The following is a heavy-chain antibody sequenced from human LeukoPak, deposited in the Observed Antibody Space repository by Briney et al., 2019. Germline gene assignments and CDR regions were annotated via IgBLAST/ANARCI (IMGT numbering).Heavy chain of an antibody. CDR2: IIPIFGTA. J-gene: IGHJ5*02. D-gene: IGHD3-10*01. CDR3: ASRYYGSGLGNWFDP. CDR1: GYTFTTYG. V-gene: IGHV1-69*13. Sequence: GASVTISCKASGYTFTTYGFSWVRQAPGQGLEWMGGIIPIFGTANYAQKFQGRVTITADESTSTAYMELSSLRSEDTAVYYCASRYYGSGLGNWFDPWGQGTLVTVSS.